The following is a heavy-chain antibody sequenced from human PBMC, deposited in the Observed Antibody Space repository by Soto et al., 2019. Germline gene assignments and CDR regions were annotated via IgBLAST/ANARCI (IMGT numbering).Heavy chain of an antibody. CDR3: AREARVNCTNGVCSIAGLDY. D-gene: IGHD2-8*01. Sequence: PSETLSLTCTVSGGSVSSGSYYWSWIRQPPGKGLEWIGYIYYSGSTNYNPSLKSRVTISVDTSKNQFSLKLSSVTAADTAVYYCAREARVNCTNGVCSIAGLDYWGQGTLVTVSS. CDR2: IYYSGST. CDR1: GGSVSSGSYY. J-gene: IGHJ4*02. V-gene: IGHV4-61*01.